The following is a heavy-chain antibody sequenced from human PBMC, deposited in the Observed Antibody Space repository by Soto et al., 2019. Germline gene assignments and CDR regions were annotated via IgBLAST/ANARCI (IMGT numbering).Heavy chain of an antibody. CDR1: GFTFSSYV. CDR3: ARDNYGDYLPDY. D-gene: IGHD4-17*01. J-gene: IGHJ4*02. CDR2: IWYDGSNK. Sequence: QVQLVESGGGVVQPGRSLRLSCAASGFTFSSYVMHWVRQAPGKGLEWVAVIWYDGSNKYYADSVKGRFTISRDNSKNTLYLQMNSLRAEDTAVYYCARDNYGDYLPDYWGQGTLVTVSS. V-gene: IGHV3-33*01.